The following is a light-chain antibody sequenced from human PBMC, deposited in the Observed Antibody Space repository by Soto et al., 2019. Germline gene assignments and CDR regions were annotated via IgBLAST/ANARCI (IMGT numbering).Light chain of an antibody. V-gene: IGLV1-44*01. CDR1: SSSIGNNR. J-gene: IGLJ3*02. CDR2: SNI. CDR3: STWDDTLKGPV. Sequence: QSVLTQPPSASGTPGQGVTISCSGTSSSIGNNRVNWYQQIPGTAPKLLIYSNIQRPSGVPDRFSGSKSGTSASLAITGLQSEDEADYCSTWDDTLKGPVFGGGTKVTGL.